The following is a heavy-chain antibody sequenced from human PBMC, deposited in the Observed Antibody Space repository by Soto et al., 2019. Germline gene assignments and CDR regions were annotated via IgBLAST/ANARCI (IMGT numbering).Heavy chain of an antibody. CDR1: GFTFSSYS. CDR3: ARMESSSPVLVAFDI. D-gene: IGHD6-6*01. J-gene: IGHJ3*02. V-gene: IGHV3-48*02. Sequence: EVQLVESGGGLVQPGGSLRLSCAASGFTFSSYSMNWVRQAPGKGLEWVSYISSSSSTIYYADSVKGRFTISRDNAKNSLYLQMNSLRDEDTAVYYCARMESSSPVLVAFDIWGQGTMVTVSS. CDR2: ISSSSSTI.